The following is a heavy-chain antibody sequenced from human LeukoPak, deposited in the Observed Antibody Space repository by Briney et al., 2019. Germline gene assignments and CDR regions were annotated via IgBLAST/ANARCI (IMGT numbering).Heavy chain of an antibody. V-gene: IGHV1-69*06. J-gene: IGHJ4*02. CDR3: ARVGSGTIDY. CDR1: GGTFSSYD. CDR2: IIPIFGTA. Sequence: AASVTVSCKASGGTFSSYDMSWLRQAPGQGLEWMGGIIPIFGTANYAQKFQGRVTITADKSTSTAYMELSSLRSEDTAVYYCARVGSGTIDYWGQGTLVTVSS. D-gene: IGHD3-10*01.